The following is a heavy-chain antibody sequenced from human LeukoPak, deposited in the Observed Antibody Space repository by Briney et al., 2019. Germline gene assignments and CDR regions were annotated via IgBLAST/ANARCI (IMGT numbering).Heavy chain of an antibody. Sequence: SETLSLTCAVYGGSFSGYYWSWIRQPPGKGLEWIGEINHSGSTNYNPSLKSRVTISVDMSKNQFSLKLSSVTAADTAVYYCARGASMVRGVRDFDYWGQGTLVTVSS. CDR2: INHSGST. CDR3: ARGASMVRGVRDFDY. D-gene: IGHD3-10*01. V-gene: IGHV4-34*01. J-gene: IGHJ4*02. CDR1: GGSFSGYY.